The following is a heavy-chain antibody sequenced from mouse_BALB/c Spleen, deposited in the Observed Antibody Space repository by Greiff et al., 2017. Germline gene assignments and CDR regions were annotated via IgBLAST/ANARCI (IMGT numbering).Heavy chain of an antibody. CDR1: GYTFTDYE. V-gene: IGHV1-15*01. J-gene: IGHJ4*01. Sequence: VKLQESGAELVRPGASVTLSCKASGYTFTDYEMHWVKQTPVHGLEWIGAIDPETGGTAYNQKFKGKATLTADKSSSTAYMELRSLTSEDSAVYYCTRKYGNYVDYYAMDYWGQGTSVTVSS. D-gene: IGHD2-10*02. CDR2: IDPETGGT. CDR3: TRKYGNYVDYYAMDY.